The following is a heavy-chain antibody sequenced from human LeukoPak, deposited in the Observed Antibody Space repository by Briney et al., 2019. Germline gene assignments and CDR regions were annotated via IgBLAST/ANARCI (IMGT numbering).Heavy chain of an antibody. CDR1: GFPFTNYG. Sequence: GGSLKLSCSTPGFPFTNYGISWVRPGPGKGPEGGPGFSGNGDGQFYADSVEGRFTISRDISNNIWYLQMNSLRAEDTAVYYCAKGCQCPSGLSSWFDPRGQGTLVAVSS. J-gene: IGHJ5*02. CDR3: AKGCQCPSGLSSWFDP. D-gene: IGHD1-14*01. V-gene: IGHV3-23*01. CDR2: FSGNGDGQ.